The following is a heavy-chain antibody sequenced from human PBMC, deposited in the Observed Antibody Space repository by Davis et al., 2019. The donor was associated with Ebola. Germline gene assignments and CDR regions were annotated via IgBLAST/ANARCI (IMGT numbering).Heavy chain of an antibody. Sequence: GESLKISCAASGFTFSDYWMHWVRQAPGKGLVWVARINGDGRSTAYADSVKGRFTISRDNAKNTLYLQMSSLRADDTAVYYCARPSLSSGSYFDYWGQGTLVTVSS. CDR1: GFTFSDYW. D-gene: IGHD1-26*01. CDR3: ARPSLSSGSYFDY. CDR2: INGDGRST. J-gene: IGHJ4*02. V-gene: IGHV3-74*01.